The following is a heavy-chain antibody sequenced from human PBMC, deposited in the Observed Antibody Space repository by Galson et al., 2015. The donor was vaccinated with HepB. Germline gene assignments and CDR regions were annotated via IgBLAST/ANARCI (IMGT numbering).Heavy chain of an antibody. CDR1: GFTVSKHY. CDR3: VRVLGSGSYNIGDYYYGIDF. Sequence: SLRLSCAASGFTVSKHYMSWVRQAPGKGLEWGSVINSGPGSAYNADYVKGRFTISRDNSKNTLYLQMNSMRTDDTAVYYCVRVLGSGSYNIGDYYYGIDFWGQGTTVTVSS. V-gene: IGHV3-53*01. D-gene: IGHD3-10*01. CDR2: INSGPGSA. J-gene: IGHJ6*02.